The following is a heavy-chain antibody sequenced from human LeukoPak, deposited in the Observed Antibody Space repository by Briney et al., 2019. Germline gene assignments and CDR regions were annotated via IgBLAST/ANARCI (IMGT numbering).Heavy chain of an antibody. V-gene: IGHV3-11*01. CDR2: ISGDNGSI. CDR3: VRAYSRGYSDDFDY. D-gene: IGHD6-25*01. J-gene: IGHJ4*02. Sequence: RGSLRLSCAASGFTFSDYYMSWFRQAPGKGLEWLSYISGDNGSIYYADSVRGRFTISRDNAKNSLYLQVNSLRGEDTAVYYCVRAYSRGYSDDFDYWGQGTLVTVSS. CDR1: GFTFSDYY.